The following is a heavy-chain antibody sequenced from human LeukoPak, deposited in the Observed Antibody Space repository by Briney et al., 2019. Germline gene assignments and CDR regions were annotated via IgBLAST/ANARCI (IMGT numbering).Heavy chain of an antibody. J-gene: IGHJ6*02. CDR1: GFTVSSNY. CDR2: IYSGGSP. Sequence: GGSLRLSCAASGFTVSSNYMSWVRQAPGKGLEWVSVIYSGGSPYYADSVKGRFTISRDNSKNTLYLQMNSLRAEDTAVYYCAKLTRLRPTRNYYGMDVWGQGTTVTVSS. D-gene: IGHD4-17*01. V-gene: IGHV3-66*01. CDR3: AKLTRLRPTRNYYGMDV.